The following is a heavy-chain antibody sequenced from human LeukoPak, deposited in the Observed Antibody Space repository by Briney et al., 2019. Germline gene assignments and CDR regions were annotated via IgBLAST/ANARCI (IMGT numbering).Heavy chain of an antibody. D-gene: IGHD2-2*01. V-gene: IGHV1-46*03. Sequence: ASVKVSCKASGYTFTSYYMHWVRQAPGQGLEWMGIINPSGGSTSYAQKFQGRVTMTRETSTSTVYMELSSLRSEDTAVYYCARVYCSSTSCLNWFDPWGQGTLVTVSS. CDR2: INPSGGST. CDR1: GYTFTSYY. CDR3: ARVYCSSTSCLNWFDP. J-gene: IGHJ5*02.